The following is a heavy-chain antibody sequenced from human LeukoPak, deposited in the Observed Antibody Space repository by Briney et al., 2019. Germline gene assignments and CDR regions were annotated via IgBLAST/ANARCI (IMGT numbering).Heavy chain of an antibody. D-gene: IGHD1-1*01. CDR3: ARDPYNGAYSEGYYYYYMDV. Sequence: GGSLRLSCAASGFTFSTHNMNWVRHAPGKGLEWISSITSSSSYTFYADSVKGRFTISRDNAQNSLYLQMNSLRVEDTAIYYCARDPYNGAYSEGYYYYYMDVWGKGTTVTVSS. J-gene: IGHJ6*03. V-gene: IGHV3-21*01. CDR2: ITSSSSYT. CDR1: GFTFSTHN.